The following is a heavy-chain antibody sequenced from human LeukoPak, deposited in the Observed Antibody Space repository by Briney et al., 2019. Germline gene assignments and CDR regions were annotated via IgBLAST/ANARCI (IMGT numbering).Heavy chain of an antibody. J-gene: IGHJ3*02. V-gene: IGHV3-7*01. CDR1: GFPFSSYW. D-gene: IGHD3-3*01. CDR2: IKQDGSEK. Sequence: GALRLSCAASGFPFSSYWMSWVRQAPGKGLEWVANIKQDGSEKYYVDSVKGRFPISIDNAKNSLYLQMNSLRAEDTAVYYCARDMGYDFWSGPPSYAFDIWGQGTMVTVSS. CDR3: ARDMGYDFWSGPPSYAFDI.